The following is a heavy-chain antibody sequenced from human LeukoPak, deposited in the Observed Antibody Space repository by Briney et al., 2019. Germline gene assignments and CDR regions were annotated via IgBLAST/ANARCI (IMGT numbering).Heavy chain of an antibody. CDR1: GFTFSSYG. Sequence: PGRSLRLFCAASGFTFSSYGMHCVRQAPGKGLEWVAVIWYDGSNKYYADSVKGRFTISRDNSKNTLYLQMNSLRAEDTAVYYCARGQQQLSSWGQGTLVTVSS. CDR3: ARGQQQLSS. J-gene: IGHJ4*02. CDR2: IWYDGSNK. D-gene: IGHD6-13*01. V-gene: IGHV3-33*01.